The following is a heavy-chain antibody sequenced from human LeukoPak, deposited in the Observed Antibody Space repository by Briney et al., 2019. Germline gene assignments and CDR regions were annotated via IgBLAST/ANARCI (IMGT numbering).Heavy chain of an antibody. J-gene: IGHJ6*03. CDR2: IYHSGST. CDR3: ATLPKYYYHYMDV. Sequence: PSETLSLTCGVSGGSISSSNWWSWVRQPPGKGLEWIGEIYHSGSTNYNPSLKSRVTISVDKSKKQFSLKLRSVTAADTAVYYCATLPKYYYHYMDVWGKGTTVTVSS. V-gene: IGHV4-4*02. CDR1: GGSISSSNW.